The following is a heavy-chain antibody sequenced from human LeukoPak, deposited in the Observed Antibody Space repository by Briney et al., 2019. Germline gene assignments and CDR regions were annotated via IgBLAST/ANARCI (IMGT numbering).Heavy chain of an antibody. CDR2: INPGGSSI. CDR1: GFTFSSYA. J-gene: IGHJ4*02. V-gene: IGHV3-74*01. D-gene: IGHD1-14*01. CDR3: ARSNQADDY. Sequence: PGGSLRLSCAASGFTFSSYAMSWVRQAPGKGLEWVSRINPGGSSITYADSVKGRFTISRDNAKNTLYLQMDSLRAEDTGVYYCARSNQADDYWGQGTLVTVSS.